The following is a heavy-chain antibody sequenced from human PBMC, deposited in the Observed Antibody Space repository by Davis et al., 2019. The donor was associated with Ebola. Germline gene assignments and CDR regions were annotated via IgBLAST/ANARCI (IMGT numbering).Heavy chain of an antibody. CDR3: ARSSAGLSWFDP. CDR2: INHSGST. D-gene: IGHD3-9*01. V-gene: IGHV4-34*01. CDR1: GGSFSGYY. J-gene: IGHJ5*02. Sequence: PGGSLRLSCAVYGGSFSGYYWSWIRQPPGKGLEWIGEINHSGSTNYNPSLKSRVTISVDTSKNQFSLKLSSVTAADTAVYYCARSSAGLSWFDPWGQGTLVTVSS.